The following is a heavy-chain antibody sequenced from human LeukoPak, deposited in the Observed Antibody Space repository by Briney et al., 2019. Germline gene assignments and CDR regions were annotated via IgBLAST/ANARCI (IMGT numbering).Heavy chain of an antibody. D-gene: IGHD3-22*01. J-gene: IGHJ4*02. CDR1: GYTFTGYY. CDR3: ARDQRYDSSGYYFVD. Sequence: ASVKVSCKASGYTFTGYYMHWVRQAPGQGLEWMGWINRNSGGTNYAQKFQGRVTMTKDTSISTAYMELSRLRSDDTAVYYCARDQRYDSSGYYFVDWGQGTLVTVSS. CDR2: INRNSGGT. V-gene: IGHV1-2*02.